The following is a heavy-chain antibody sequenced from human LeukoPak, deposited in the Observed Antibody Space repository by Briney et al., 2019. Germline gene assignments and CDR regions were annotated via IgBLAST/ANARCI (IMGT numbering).Heavy chain of an antibody. CDR2: ISGSGGST. CDR3: AKMGGQVVGYYFDY. CDR1: GFTFSSYG. D-gene: IGHD2-21*01. V-gene: IGHV3-23*01. J-gene: IGHJ4*02. Sequence: GGSLRLSCAASGFTFSSYGMSWVRQAPGKGLEWVSAISGSGGSTYYADSVKGRFTISRDNSKNTLYLQMNSLRAEDTAVYYCAKMGGQVVGYYFDYWGQGTLVTVSS.